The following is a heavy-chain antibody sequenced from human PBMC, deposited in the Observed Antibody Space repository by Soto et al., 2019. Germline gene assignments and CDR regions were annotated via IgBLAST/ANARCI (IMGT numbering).Heavy chain of an antibody. Sequence: GGSLRLSCAASGFTFSSYAMSWVRQAPGKGLEWVSAISGSGGSTYYADSVKGRFTISRDNSKNTLYLQMNSLRAEDTAVYYCAKVLHSSGWYYYGMDVWGQGTTVTVSS. CDR1: GFTFSSYA. D-gene: IGHD6-19*01. CDR3: AKVLHSSGWYYYGMDV. J-gene: IGHJ6*02. V-gene: IGHV3-23*01. CDR2: ISGSGGST.